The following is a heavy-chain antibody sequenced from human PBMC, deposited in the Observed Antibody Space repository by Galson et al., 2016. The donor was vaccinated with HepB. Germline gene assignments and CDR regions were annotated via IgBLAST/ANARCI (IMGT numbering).Heavy chain of an antibody. CDR2: IDPSDSYT. Sequence: QSGAEVKKPGESLRISCKGSGYSFTSYWISWVRRTPAKGLEWMGRIDPSDSYTNYSPSFQGHVTISTDKSISTAYLQWSSLKASDTAMYYCARRDHRYGGYGYWGQGTLVTVSS. J-gene: IGHJ4*02. D-gene: IGHD4-17*01. V-gene: IGHV5-10-1*01. CDR3: ARRDHRYGGYGY. CDR1: GYSFTSYW.